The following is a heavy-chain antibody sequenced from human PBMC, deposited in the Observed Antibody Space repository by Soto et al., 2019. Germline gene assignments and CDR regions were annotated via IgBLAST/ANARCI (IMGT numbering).Heavy chain of an antibody. CDR2: IYSSGST. D-gene: IGHD5-12*01. J-gene: IGHJ5*02. Sequence: SETLSLTCTVSGDSISGFHLHWIRQPPGKGLQWIGYIYSSGSTMYNPSLKSRVTMSVDTSQNQFSLKLNSVTAADTAVYYCARDLGGYYWFDPWGQGTLVTVSS. CDR3: ARDLGGYYWFDP. CDR1: GDSISGFH. V-gene: IGHV4-59*01.